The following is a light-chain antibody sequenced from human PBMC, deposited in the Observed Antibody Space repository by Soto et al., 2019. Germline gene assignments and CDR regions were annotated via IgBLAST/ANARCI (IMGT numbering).Light chain of an antibody. CDR3: QQFNNWPPWT. CDR2: GAS. J-gene: IGKJ1*01. V-gene: IGKV3-15*01. Sequence: EVVMTQSPANLSLSPGAGATLSCWASQPVSDKLAWYQQKPGQAPRLLIYGASTRAAGIPDRFSGSGSGTEFTLTISGLQSDDFAVYYCQQFNNWPPWTFGQGTKVDIK. CDR1: QPVSDK.